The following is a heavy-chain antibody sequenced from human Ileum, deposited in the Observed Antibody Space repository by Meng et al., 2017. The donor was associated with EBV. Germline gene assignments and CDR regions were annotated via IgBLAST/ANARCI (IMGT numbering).Heavy chain of an antibody. V-gene: IGHV4-61*01. D-gene: IGHD1-26*01. Sequence: QVQPQASGPGLLTPSDTLSLPCTGSGGSVPSGTYYCSWLRQPPGSSLEFIGYVHHTGATNYNPSLVRQATVSVDTSKSQFSLHLTSVTAADTAVYYCARGYSYSYYFYFDYWGQGILVTVSS. J-gene: IGHJ4*02. CDR1: GGSVPSGTYY. CDR2: VHHTGAT. CDR3: ARGYSYSYYFYFDY.